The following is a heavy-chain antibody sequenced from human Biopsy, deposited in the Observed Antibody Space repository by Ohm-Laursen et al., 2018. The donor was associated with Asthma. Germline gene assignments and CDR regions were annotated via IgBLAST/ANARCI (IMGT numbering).Heavy chain of an antibody. D-gene: IGHD1-1*01. CDR2: ISKDASTQ. CDR1: GFSFSNFA. CDR3: VRDGTDDAFDI. J-gene: IGHJ3*02. Sequence: SLRLSCAASGFSFSNFAIHWVRQAPGKGLEWVGVISKDASTQDYADSVKGRFTMVRDNSKNTLDLQMNSLREEDTAVYYCVRDGTDDAFDIWGQGTVVSVSS. V-gene: IGHV3-30*01.